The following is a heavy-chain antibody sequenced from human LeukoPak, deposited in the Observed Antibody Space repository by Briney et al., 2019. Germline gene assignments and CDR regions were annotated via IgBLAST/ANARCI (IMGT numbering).Heavy chain of an antibody. CDR1: GGTFGTNV. CDR3: ARVITIGQPPYYYYMDV. V-gene: IGHV1-69*13. D-gene: IGHD3-10*01. Sequence: SVKVSCKASGGTFGTNVISWMRQAPGLGLEWMGGIIPLFGSLNYAQKFQGRVTITADEATNTAYMELSILRSEDTAMYYCARVITIGQPPYYYYMDVWGKGTTVSVSS. J-gene: IGHJ6*03. CDR2: IIPLFGSL.